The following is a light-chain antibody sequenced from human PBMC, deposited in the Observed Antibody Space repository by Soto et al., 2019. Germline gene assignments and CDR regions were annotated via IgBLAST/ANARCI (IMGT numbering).Light chain of an antibody. CDR2: GAS. Sequence: EIVLTQSPGTLSLSPGERATLSCRASESVYSRYLAWYQQKPGQAPRLLIYGASSRATGIPDRFSGSGSGTDFTLTISRLEPEDFAVYYCQQYGGSPPITFGQGTRLEIK. V-gene: IGKV3-20*01. J-gene: IGKJ5*01. CDR1: ESVYSRY. CDR3: QQYGGSPPIT.